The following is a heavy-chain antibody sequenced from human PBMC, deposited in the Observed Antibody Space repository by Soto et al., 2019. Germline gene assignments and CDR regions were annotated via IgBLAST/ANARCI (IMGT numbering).Heavy chain of an antibody. V-gene: IGHV4-34*01. Sequence: KTSETLSLTCAVYGGSFSGYYWSWIRQPPGKGLEWIGEINHSGSTNYNPSLKSRVTISVDTSKNQFSLKLSSVTAADTAVYYCATTAYCSGGSCYSGPDYWGKGTLVTVSS. CDR1: GGSFSGYY. D-gene: IGHD2-15*01. J-gene: IGHJ4*02. CDR3: ATTAYCSGGSCYSGPDY. CDR2: INHSGST.